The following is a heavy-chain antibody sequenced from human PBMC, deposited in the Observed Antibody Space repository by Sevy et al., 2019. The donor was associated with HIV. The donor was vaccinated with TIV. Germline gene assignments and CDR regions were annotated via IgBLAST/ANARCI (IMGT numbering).Heavy chain of an antibody. J-gene: IGHJ6*02. CDR3: AREKRQDYYYYGMDV. CDR2: ISGSGSTI. CDR1: GFTSSDYY. Sequence: GGSLRLSCVGFGFTSSDYYMSWIRQAPGKGLEWVSYISGSGSTIDYSDSVKGRFTISRDNVKNSLYLKMNSLRAEDTAVYYCAREKRQDYYYYGMDVWGHGTTVTVSS. V-gene: IGHV3-11*01. D-gene: IGHD1-1*01.